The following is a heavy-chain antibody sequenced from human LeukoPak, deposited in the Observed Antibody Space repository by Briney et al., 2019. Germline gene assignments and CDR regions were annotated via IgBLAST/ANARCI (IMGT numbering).Heavy chain of an antibody. D-gene: IGHD1-26*01. V-gene: IGHV1-2*06. Sequence: ASVTVSCKASGYTFTSYAMHWVRQAPGQRLEWMGRINPNNGATNYAQKLQGRVTITGDTSISTAYMELSSLRSDDTAVYYCTRESGSYHGNDYWGQGTLVTVSS. CDR3: TRESGSYHGNDY. CDR2: INPNNGAT. CDR1: GYTFTSYA. J-gene: IGHJ4*02.